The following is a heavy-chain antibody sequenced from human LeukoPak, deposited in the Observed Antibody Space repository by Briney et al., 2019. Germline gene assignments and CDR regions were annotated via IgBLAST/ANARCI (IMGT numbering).Heavy chain of an antibody. CDR2: ISWNSGSI. CDR1: GFTFDEYA. CDR3: ASSGSYRFDY. Sequence: GGSLRLSCAASGFTFDEYAMHWVRQAPGKGLEWVSGISWNSGSIGYADSVKGRFTISRDNAKNSLYLQMNSLRAEDTALYYCASSGSYRFDYWGQGTLVTVSS. V-gene: IGHV3-9*01. J-gene: IGHJ4*02. D-gene: IGHD1-26*01.